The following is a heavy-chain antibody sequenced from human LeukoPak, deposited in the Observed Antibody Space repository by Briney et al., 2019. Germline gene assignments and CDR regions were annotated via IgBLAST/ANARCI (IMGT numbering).Heavy chain of an antibody. CDR1: GRSISRGGYS. Sequence: PSQTLSLTCAVSGRSISRGGYSWSSIRQPPGKGLEWIGYIYHSGSTYYHPSLKSRVTISVDRSKNQFSLKRSSVTAADTAVYYCARVNSLFGAFDIWGQGTMVTVSS. CDR3: ARVNSLFGAFDI. CDR2: IYHSGST. D-gene: IGHD2/OR15-2a*01. V-gene: IGHV4-30-2*01. J-gene: IGHJ3*02.